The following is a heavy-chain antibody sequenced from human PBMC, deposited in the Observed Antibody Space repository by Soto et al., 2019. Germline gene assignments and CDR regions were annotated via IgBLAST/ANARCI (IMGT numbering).Heavy chain of an antibody. CDR2: IKQNGGEE. V-gene: IGHV3-7*01. CDR3: ATSSDTGYIFDF. D-gene: IGHD3-9*01. J-gene: IGHJ4*02. Sequence: PGGSLRLSCAASGFTFTSYWMSWVRQAPGKGLEWVASIKQNGGEEYYVDSVKGRFTISRDNAKNSLYLEMNSLRAEDRAVNYRATSSDTGYIFDFWGQGTLVTVSS. CDR1: GFTFTSYW.